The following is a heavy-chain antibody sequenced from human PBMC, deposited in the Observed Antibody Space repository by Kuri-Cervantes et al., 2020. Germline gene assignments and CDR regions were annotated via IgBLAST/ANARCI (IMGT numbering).Heavy chain of an antibody. J-gene: IGHJ4*02. V-gene: IGHV4-38-2*01. CDR1: GYSISSGYC. CDR3: ARLLSAVAGTFDY. CDR2: IYHSGST. D-gene: IGHD6-19*01. Sequence: SETLSLTCAVSGYSISSGYCWGWIRQPPGKGLEWIGSIYHSGSTYYNPSLKSRVTISVDTSKNQFSLKLSSVTAADTAVYYCARLLSAVAGTFDYWGQGTLVTVSS.